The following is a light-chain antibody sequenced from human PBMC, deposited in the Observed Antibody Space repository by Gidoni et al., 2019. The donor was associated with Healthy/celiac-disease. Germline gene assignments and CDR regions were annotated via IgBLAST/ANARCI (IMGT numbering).Light chain of an antibody. J-gene: IGKJ4*01. Sequence: EIVMTQSPATLSVSPGERATLSCRASRSVSSNLAWYQQKPGQAPRLLIYGASTRATGIPARFSGSGSGTEFTLTIRSLQSEDFAVYYCQQYNNWPLLTFGGGTKVEIK. CDR3: QQYNNWPLLT. CDR2: GAS. V-gene: IGKV3-15*01. CDR1: RSVSSN.